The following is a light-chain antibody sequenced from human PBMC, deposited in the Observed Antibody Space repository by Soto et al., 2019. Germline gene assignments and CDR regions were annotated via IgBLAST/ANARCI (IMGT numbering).Light chain of an antibody. CDR2: GAS. CDR3: HQYGTSPLT. J-gene: IGKJ4*01. CDR1: QSVRGTY. Sequence: EIVLTQSPGTLSLSPGERVTLSCRASQSVRGTYLAWYQHKPGQAPRLLIYGASSRATGIPDRFSGSGSGADFTRTISRLEPEDFAVYFCHQYGTSPLTFGGGTKVEIK. V-gene: IGKV3-20*01.